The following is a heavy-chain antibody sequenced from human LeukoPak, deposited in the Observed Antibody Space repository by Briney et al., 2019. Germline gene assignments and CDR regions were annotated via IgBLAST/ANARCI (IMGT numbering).Heavy chain of an antibody. CDR3: ARDNSVPAAISNWFDP. V-gene: IGHV3-30-3*01. Sequence: PGGSLRLSCAASGFTFSSYAMHWVRQAPGKGLEWVAVISYDGSNKYHADSVKGRFTISRDNSKNTLYLQMNSLRAEDTAVYYCARDNSVPAAISNWFDPWGQGTLVTVSS. CDR2: ISYDGSNK. J-gene: IGHJ5*02. CDR1: GFTFSSYA. D-gene: IGHD2-2*01.